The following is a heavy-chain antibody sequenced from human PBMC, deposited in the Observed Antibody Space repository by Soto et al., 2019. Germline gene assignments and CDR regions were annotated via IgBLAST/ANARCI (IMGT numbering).Heavy chain of an antibody. J-gene: IGHJ6*02. D-gene: IGHD1-26*01. CDR1: GFTFSNYA. Sequence: LRLSCAASGFTFSNYAISWVRQAPGKGLEWVSSISGSGGSTYYADSVKGRFTISRDNSKNTLYLQMNSLRAEDTAVYYCATYSGNYERYGVYYGMDVWGQGTTVTVSS. V-gene: IGHV3-23*01. CDR3: ATYSGNYERYGVYYGMDV. CDR2: ISGSGGST.